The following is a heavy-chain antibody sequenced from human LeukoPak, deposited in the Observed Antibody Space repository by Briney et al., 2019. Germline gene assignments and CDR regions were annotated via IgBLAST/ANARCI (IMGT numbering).Heavy chain of an antibody. Sequence: PSETLSLTCTVSGGSLSSSSYYWGWIRQPPGKGLEWIGSIYYSGSTYYKPSLKSRVTITVDTSKNQFSLKLSSVTAADMAVYYCARNYLRGNDAFDFWGQGTMATVSS. J-gene: IGHJ3*01. D-gene: IGHD1-7*01. CDR2: IYYSGST. CDR3: ARNYLRGNDAFDF. CDR1: GGSLSSSSYY. V-gene: IGHV4-39*01.